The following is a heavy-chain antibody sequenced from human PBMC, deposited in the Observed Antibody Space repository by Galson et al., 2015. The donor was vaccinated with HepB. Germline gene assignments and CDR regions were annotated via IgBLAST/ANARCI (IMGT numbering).Heavy chain of an antibody. D-gene: IGHD6-19*01. J-gene: IGHJ6*02. CDR2: ISYDGSNK. Sequence: SLRLSCAASGFTFSSYAMHWVRQAPGKGLEWVAVISYDGSNKYYADSVKGRFTISRDNSKNTLYLQMNSLRAEDTAVYYCARDSSGWYYYYYGMDVWGQGTTVTVSS. CDR1: GFTFSSYA. V-gene: IGHV3-30*04. CDR3: ARDSSGWYYYYYGMDV.